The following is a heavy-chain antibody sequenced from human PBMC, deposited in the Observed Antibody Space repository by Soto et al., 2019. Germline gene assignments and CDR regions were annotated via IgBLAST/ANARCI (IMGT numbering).Heavy chain of an antibody. CDR1: GFTFNTSG. V-gene: IGHV3-30*18. CDR3: AKDRGSSSSYFDY. D-gene: IGHD6-13*01. J-gene: IGHJ4*02. CDR2: ISYDGRNK. Sequence: GGSLRLSCAASGFTFNTSGMHWVRQAPGKGLEWVAFISYDGRNKNYGDSVKGRFTISRDNSMHTLYLQMNSLRAEDTAVFYCAKDRGSSSSYFDYWGQGTLVTVSS.